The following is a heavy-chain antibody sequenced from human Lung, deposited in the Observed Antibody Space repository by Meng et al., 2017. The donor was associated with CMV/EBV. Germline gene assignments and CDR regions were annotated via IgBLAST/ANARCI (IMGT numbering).Heavy chain of an antibody. V-gene: IGHV1-2*02. CDR3: ARVSTPGRPRSHFDS. CDR2: FNPNSGGT. Sequence: SVXVSXXASGYTFTDNYIYCVRHAPGQGLEWMGWFNPNSGGTNYAQKFQGRVTMTRDTSTSTAFMDLSRLRSDDRAVYYCARVSTPGRPRSHFDSWGQGXLVTVSS. CDR1: GYTFTDNY. J-gene: IGHJ4*02. D-gene: IGHD6-6*01.